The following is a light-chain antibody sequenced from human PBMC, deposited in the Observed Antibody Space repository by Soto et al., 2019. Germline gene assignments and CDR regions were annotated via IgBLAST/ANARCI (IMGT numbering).Light chain of an antibody. CDR2: EVS. V-gene: IGLV2-14*01. CDR3: SSYTSISTWV. J-gene: IGLJ3*02. CDR1: SSDVGGYNY. Sequence: QSVLTQPASVSGSPGQSITISCTGTSSDVGGYNYVSWYQQHPDKAPKLMIYEVSNRPSGVSNRFSGSKSGNTASLTISGLQAEDEADYYCSSYTSISTWVFGGGTKLTVL.